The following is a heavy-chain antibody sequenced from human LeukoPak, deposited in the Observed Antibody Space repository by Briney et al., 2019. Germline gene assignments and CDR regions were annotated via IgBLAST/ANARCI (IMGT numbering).Heavy chain of an antibody. CDR2: ISYDGGNK. Sequence: PGGSLRLSCAASGFTFSTYWMHWVRQAPGKGLVWVAVISYDGGNKYYADSVKGRFTISRDNSKNTLYLQMNSLRAEDTAVYYCANFDYWGQGTLVTVSS. J-gene: IGHJ4*02. CDR1: GFTFSTYW. V-gene: IGHV3-33*08. CDR3: ANFDY.